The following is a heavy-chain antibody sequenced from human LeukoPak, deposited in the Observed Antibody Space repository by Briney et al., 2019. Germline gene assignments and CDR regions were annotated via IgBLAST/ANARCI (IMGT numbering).Heavy chain of an antibody. J-gene: IGHJ4*02. D-gene: IGHD6-19*01. CDR1: GDSITNYF. CDR3: ARHYQWLAPPSDY. V-gene: IGHV4-59*05. Sequence: SETLSLTCTVSGDSITNYFWSWIRQPPGKGLEWIGSIHYSGSAYYNPSLKSRVTISVDTSKNQFSLKLNSVTATDTSVYYCARHYQWLAPPSDYWGQGTLVTVSS. CDR2: IHYSGSA.